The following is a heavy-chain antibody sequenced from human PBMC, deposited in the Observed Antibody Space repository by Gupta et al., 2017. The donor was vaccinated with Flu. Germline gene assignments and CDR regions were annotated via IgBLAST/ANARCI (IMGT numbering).Heavy chain of an antibody. V-gene: IGHV3-23*01. Sequence: DVQLLESGGGLVQPGGSLRLSCAASGLTFSTYAMGWVRQGPGKGLEWVSNISGIGASTYYADSVKGRFTISRDNSKHTLYLQMNSLRAEDTAVYYCAKAYSNYFDYWGQGTLVTVSS. CDR1: GLTFSTYA. CDR2: ISGIGAST. J-gene: IGHJ4*02. CDR3: AKAYSNYFDY. D-gene: IGHD4-11*01.